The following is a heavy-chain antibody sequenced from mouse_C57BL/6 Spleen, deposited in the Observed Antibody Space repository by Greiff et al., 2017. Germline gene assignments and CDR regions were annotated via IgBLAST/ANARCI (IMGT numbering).Heavy chain of an antibody. CDR3: AAKWYFDV. J-gene: IGHJ1*03. Sequence: EVMLVESGGGLVKPGGSLKLSCAASGFTFSSYAMSWVRQTPEKRLEWVATISDGGSYTYYPDNVKGRFTISRDNAKNNLYLQMSHLKSEDTAMYYCAAKWYFDVWGTGTTVTVSS. V-gene: IGHV5-4*03. CDR2: ISDGGSYT. CDR1: GFTFSSYA.